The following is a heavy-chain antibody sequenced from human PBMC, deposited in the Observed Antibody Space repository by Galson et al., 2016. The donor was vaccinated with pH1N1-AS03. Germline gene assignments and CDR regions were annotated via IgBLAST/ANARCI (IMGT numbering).Heavy chain of an antibody. Sequence: TLSLTCTVSGGSISSGSYYWSWIRQPAGRGLEWIGRLYTSGSTNYNPSLKSRVTISVDTSKNQFSLKLSSVTAADTAVYYCARASLLPSGYFDYWGQGTLVTVSS. V-gene: IGHV4-61*02. D-gene: IGHD2-15*01. CDR1: GGSISSGSYY. CDR2: LYTSGST. CDR3: ARASLLPSGYFDY. J-gene: IGHJ4*02.